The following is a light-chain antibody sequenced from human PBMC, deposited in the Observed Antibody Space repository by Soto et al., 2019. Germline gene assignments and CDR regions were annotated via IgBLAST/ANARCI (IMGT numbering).Light chain of an antibody. CDR2: DAS. V-gene: IGKV3-11*01. CDR3: QQRSNWPPIT. Sequence: EIVLTQSPATLSLSPGERATLSCRASQSVSSYLAWYQQKPGQAPRLLIYDASNRATGIPARFSGSGSGTDFNLTISSLEPEDFAVYYCQQRSNWPPITFGKRPRLEI. CDR1: QSVSSY. J-gene: IGKJ5*01.